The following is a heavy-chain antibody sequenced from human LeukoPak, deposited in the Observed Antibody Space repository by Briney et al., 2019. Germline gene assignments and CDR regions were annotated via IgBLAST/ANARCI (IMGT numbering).Heavy chain of an antibody. J-gene: IGHJ4*02. CDR3: ARWGSGYDVVGFDY. V-gene: IGHV1-24*01. CDR1: GYTLTELS. CDR2: FDPEDGET. Sequence: ASVKVSCKVSGYTLTELSMHWVRQAPGKGLEWMGGFDPEDGETIYAQKFQGRVTMTRNTSISTAYMELSGLRSEDTAVYYCARWGSGYDVVGFDYWGQGTLVTVSS. D-gene: IGHD5-12*01.